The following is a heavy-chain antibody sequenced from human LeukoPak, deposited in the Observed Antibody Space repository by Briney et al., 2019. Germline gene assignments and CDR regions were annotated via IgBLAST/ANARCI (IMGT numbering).Heavy chain of an antibody. V-gene: IGHV4-38-2*02. CDR2: IYHSGNT. J-gene: IGHJ4*02. D-gene: IGHD2-2*01. Sequence: SETLSLTCTVSGYSISSGYYWGWIRQPPGKGLEWIGSIYHSGNTYYNPSLKSRVTISVDTSKNQFSLRLTSVTAADTAVYYCARSPTKRVPEDYWGQGTLVTVSS. CDR3: ARSPTKRVPEDY. CDR1: GYSISSGYY.